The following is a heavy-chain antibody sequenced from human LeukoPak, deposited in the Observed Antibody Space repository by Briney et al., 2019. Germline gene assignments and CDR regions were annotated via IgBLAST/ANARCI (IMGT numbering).Heavy chain of an antibody. CDR3: ATSGELWFGELLSPRYYYYGMDV. CDR2: FDPEDGET. CDR1: GYTLTELS. V-gene: IGHV1-24*01. D-gene: IGHD3-10*01. Sequence: ASVKVSCKVSGYTLTELSMHWVRQAPGKGLEWMEGFDPEDGETIYAQKFQGRVTMTEDTSTDTAYMELSSLRSEDTAVYYCATSGELWFGELLSPRYYYYGMDVWGQGTTVTVSS. J-gene: IGHJ6*02.